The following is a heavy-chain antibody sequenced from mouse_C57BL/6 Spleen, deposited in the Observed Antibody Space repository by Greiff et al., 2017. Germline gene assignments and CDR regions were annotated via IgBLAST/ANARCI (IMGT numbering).Heavy chain of an antibody. Sequence: VQLQQSGAELVKPGASVKISCKASGYAFSSYWMNWVKQRPGKGLEWIGQIYPGDGDTNYNGKFKGKATLTADKSSSTAYMQLSSLTAEDSAVYFCARDSNYVDGGCDYWGQGTTLTVSS. CDR3: ARDSNYVDGGCDY. J-gene: IGHJ2*01. CDR1: GYAFSSYW. V-gene: IGHV1-80*01. CDR2: IYPGDGDT. D-gene: IGHD2-5*01.